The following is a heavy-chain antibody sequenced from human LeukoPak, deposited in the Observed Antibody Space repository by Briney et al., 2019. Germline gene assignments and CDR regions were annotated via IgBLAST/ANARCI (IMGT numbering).Heavy chain of an antibody. D-gene: IGHD5-18*01. CDR2: INPNSGAT. CDR3: ARGGRGCSYGEHDY. V-gene: IGHV1-2*02. J-gene: IGHJ4*02. CDR1: GYIFTGYY. Sequence: ASVTVSYKASGYIFTGYYLHWVRQAPGQALEWMGWINPNSGATKYAKKFQGRVTMTRDTSSSTADTELNRLISDDTAVYYSARGGRGCSYGEHDYWGRGTLVTVSS.